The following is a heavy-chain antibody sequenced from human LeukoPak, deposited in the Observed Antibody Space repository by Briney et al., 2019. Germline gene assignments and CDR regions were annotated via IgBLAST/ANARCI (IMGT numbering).Heavy chain of an antibody. CDR2: ISAYNDNT. J-gene: IGHJ3*02. Sequence: ASVKVSCKASGYTFTNNGISWMRQAPGQGLEWMGWISAYNDNTSNAQKFQGRVTMTTDTSTSTAYMELRSLRSDDTAVYYCARDMGYCSGGSCPHNAFDIWGQGTMVTVS. V-gene: IGHV1-18*01. CDR1: GYTFTNNG. CDR3: ARDMGYCSGGSCPHNAFDI. D-gene: IGHD2-15*01.